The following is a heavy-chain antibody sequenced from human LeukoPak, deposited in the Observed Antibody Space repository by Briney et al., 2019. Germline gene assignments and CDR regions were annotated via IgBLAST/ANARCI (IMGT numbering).Heavy chain of an antibody. V-gene: IGHV3-74*03. Sequence: GGSLSLSCATSGFTFSSSWMQWVRQAPGKGPVCVSLISSDGVTKCADSVKGRFTISRDNAKNTIHLQMCSLSAEDTAVYYCVRGDSYRKAFDIWGQGTMVTVSS. D-gene: IGHD2-21*02. J-gene: IGHJ3*02. CDR2: ISSDGVT. CDR1: GFTFSSSW. CDR3: VRGDSYRKAFDI.